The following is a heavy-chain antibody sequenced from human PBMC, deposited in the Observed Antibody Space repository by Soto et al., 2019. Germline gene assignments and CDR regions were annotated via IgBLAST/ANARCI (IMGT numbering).Heavy chain of an antibody. CDR1: GFTFSSYA. V-gene: IGHV3-23*01. D-gene: IGHD1-1*01. CDR2: ISISADNT. Sequence: PGGSLRLSCVASGFTFSSYAMTWVRQAPGKGLEWVSSISISADNTYYADSVKGRFTISRDNSKNTFYLQMSSLRADDTAEYYCAKAGPHSYFDCWGQGTLVTVSS. CDR3: AKAGPHSYFDC. J-gene: IGHJ4*02.